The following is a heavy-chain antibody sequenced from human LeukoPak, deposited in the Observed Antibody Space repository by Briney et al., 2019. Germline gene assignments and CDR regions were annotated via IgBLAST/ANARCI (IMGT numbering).Heavy chain of an antibody. CDR1: GYSISSGYY. D-gene: IGHD1-26*01. CDR2: IYHSGST. Sequence: SETLSLTCTVSGYSISSGYYWGWIRQPPGKGLEWIGSIYHSGSTYYNPSLKSRVTISVDTSKNQFSLNLRFVTAADTALYFCARRRAQSSGPSFYYFYMDVWGKGTTVTVSS. V-gene: IGHV4-38-2*02. J-gene: IGHJ6*03. CDR3: ARRRAQSSGPSFYYFYMDV.